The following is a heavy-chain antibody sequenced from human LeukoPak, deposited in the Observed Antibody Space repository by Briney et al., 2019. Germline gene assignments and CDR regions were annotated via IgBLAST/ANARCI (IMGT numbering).Heavy chain of an antibody. D-gene: IGHD6-13*01. CDR3: TKDHGSCVGASWLLHED. Sequence: PGGSLRLSCVASGFSFSTYAMSWVRQAPGKGLEWVSSVSGPGATTWYAESVKGRFTISRDNSKSTLSVQLNSLRAEDTAVYYCTKDHGSCVGASWLLHEDWGRGTLVTVSS. J-gene: IGHJ4*02. CDR2: VSGPGATT. V-gene: IGHV3-23*01. CDR1: GFSFSTYA.